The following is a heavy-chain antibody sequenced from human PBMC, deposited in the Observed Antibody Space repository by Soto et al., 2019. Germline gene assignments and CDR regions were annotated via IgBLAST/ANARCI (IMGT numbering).Heavy chain of an antibody. J-gene: IGHJ5*02. CDR1: GGTFSSYT. Sequence: GASVKVSCKASGGTFSSYTISWVRQAPGQGLEWMGRIIPILSMANYAQKFQGRVTITADTSTSTAYMELRSLRSDDTAVYYCARGVGSGSYYNQYNWFDPWGRGTLVTVSS. CDR3: ARGVGSGSYYNQYNWFDP. D-gene: IGHD3-10*01. V-gene: IGHV1-69*02. CDR2: IIPILSMA.